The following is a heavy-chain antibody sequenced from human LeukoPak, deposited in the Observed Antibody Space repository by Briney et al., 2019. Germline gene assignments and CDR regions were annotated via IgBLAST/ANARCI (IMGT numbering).Heavy chain of an antibody. V-gene: IGHV1-2*02. Sequence: ASVKVSCKASGYTFTGYYMHWVRQAPGQGLEWMGWINPNSGGTNYAQKFQGRVTMTRDTSISTAYMELSRLRSDDTAVYYCARVTGYYDSSGYERYFQHWGQGTLVTVSS. CDR3: ARVTGYYDSSGYERYFQH. D-gene: IGHD3-22*01. CDR1: GYTFTGYY. CDR2: INPNSGGT. J-gene: IGHJ1*01.